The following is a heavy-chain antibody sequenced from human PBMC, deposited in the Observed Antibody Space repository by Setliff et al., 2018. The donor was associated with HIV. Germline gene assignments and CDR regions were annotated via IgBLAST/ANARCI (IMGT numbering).Heavy chain of an antibody. Sequence: SETLSLTCAVSGYSISSGYYWGWIRQPPGKGLEWIGSIYHSGSAFYNPSLKSRVAISVDTAKEQFSLKLTAVTDADTAVYYCVRQPVVPASMPTHNYFDPWGQGTVVTVSS. D-gene: IGHD2-2*01. J-gene: IGHJ5*02. V-gene: IGHV4-38-2*01. CDR3: VRQPVVPASMPTHNYFDP. CDR2: IYHSGSA. CDR1: GYSISSGYY.